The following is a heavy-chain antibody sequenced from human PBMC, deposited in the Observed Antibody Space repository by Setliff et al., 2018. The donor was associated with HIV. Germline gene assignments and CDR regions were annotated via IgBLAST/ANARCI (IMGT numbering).Heavy chain of an antibody. CDR3: AKGPWFGYFDY. V-gene: IGHV3-66*02. CDR2: IYSDGSA. Sequence: GGSLRLSCAASGFTVSSNYMSWVRQAPGKGPEWVSVIYSDGSAYYPDSMKGRFTISRDNSKNTMYVQMNSLRAEDTAVYYCAKGPWFGYFDYWGQGTLVTVSS. CDR1: GFTVSSNY. D-gene: IGHD3-10*01. J-gene: IGHJ4*02.